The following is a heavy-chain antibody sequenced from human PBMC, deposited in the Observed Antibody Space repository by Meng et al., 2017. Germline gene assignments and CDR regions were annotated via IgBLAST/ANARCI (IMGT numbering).Heavy chain of an antibody. CDR1: GFTFSSYW. Sequence: GESLKISCAASGFTFSSYWMHWVRQAPGKGLVWVSRINSDGSSTSYADSVKGRFTISRDNAKNTLYLQMNSLRAEDTAMYYCARDGEVAFDYWGQGTLVTVSS. CDR3: ARDGEVAFDY. V-gene: IGHV3-74*01. J-gene: IGHJ4*02. CDR2: INSDGSST. D-gene: IGHD4-17*01.